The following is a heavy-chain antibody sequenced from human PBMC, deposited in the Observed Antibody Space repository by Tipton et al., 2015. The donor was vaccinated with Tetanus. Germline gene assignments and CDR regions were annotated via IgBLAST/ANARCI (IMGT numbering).Heavy chain of an antibody. CDR2: IYIGGSI. D-gene: IGHD1-1*01. J-gene: IGHJ3*01. CDR1: GFSVSNNY. V-gene: IGHV3-53*01. CDR3: ARVRQELAHDAFDL. Sequence: SLRLSCAASGFSVSNNYMSWVRQAPGKGLEWVSVIYIGGSIYYTDSVKGRFTISRDSAKNSLYLEMNSLRDDDTAVYYCARVRQELAHDAFDLWGQGTLVTVSS.